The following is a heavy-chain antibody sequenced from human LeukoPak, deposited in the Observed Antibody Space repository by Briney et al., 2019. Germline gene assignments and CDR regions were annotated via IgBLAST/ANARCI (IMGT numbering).Heavy chain of an antibody. D-gene: IGHD6-6*01. V-gene: IGHV3-23*01. CDR2: ISGSGGST. CDR3: AKDQKQLGPYYGMDV. J-gene: IGHJ6*02. CDR1: GFTFSSYA. Sequence: PGGSLRLSCAASGFTFSSYAMSWVRQAPGKGLEWVPAISGSGGSTYYADSVKGRFTISRDNSKNTLYLQMNSLRAEDTAVYYCAKDQKQLGPYYGMDVWGQGTTVTVSS.